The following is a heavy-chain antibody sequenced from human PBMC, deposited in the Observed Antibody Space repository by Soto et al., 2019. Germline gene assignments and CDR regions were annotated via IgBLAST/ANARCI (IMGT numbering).Heavy chain of an antibody. D-gene: IGHD3-3*01. CDR3: AHRVLRTVFGLVTTTAIYFDF. V-gene: IGHV2-5*02. Sequence: QITLNESGPTQVKPRQTLTLTCTFSGFSLTTSGVGVGWIRQSPGKAPEWLALIYWDDDKRYSPSLKSRLTITKDTSKNQVGLTMADLDHADTATYYCAHRVLRTVFGLVTTTAIYFDFWGQGTPVAVSS. J-gene: IGHJ4*02. CDR1: GFSLTTSGVG. CDR2: IYWDDDK.